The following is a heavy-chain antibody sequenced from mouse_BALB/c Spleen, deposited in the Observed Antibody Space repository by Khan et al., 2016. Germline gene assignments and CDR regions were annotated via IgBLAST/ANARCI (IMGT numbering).Heavy chain of an antibody. CDR2: INPDSSTI. Sequence: VQLKESGGGLVQPGGSLKLSCEASGFDFSRYWMSWVRQAPGKGLEWIGEINPDSSTINYTPSLKDKFIISRDNAKNTLNLQMRKVRSEDTVLYYCARAGYYGYLVNWGQGTLVTVSA. J-gene: IGHJ3*01. CDR3: ARAGYYGYLVN. V-gene: IGHV4-1*02. D-gene: IGHD1-1*01. CDR1: GFDFSRYW.